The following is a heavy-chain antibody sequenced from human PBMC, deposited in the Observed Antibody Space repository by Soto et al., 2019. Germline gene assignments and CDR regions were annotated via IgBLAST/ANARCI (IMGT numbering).Heavy chain of an antibody. D-gene: IGHD6-25*01. V-gene: IGHV4-4*02. CDR3: ARAERQRQRDY. CDR1: GDSISSDKW. J-gene: IGHJ4*02. CDR2: IHHSGNS. Sequence: SETLSLTCAVSGDSISSDKWWSWVRQPPGKGLEWIGEIHHSGNSNYNPSLKSRVIISVDKSKNQFSLNLSSVTDADTAVYYCARAERQRQRDYWGQGTLVTVS.